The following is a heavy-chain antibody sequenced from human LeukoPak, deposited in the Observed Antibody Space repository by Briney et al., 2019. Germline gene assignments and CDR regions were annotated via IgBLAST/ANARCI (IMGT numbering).Heavy chain of an antibody. Sequence: PSETLSLTCTVSGGSTSSYYWSWIRQPPGKGLEWIGYIYYSGSTNYNPSLKSRVTISVDTSKNQFSLKLSSVTAADTAVYYCAKVVVVPAAMGGSNWFDPWGQGTLVTVSS. CDR3: AKVVVVPAAMGGSNWFDP. J-gene: IGHJ5*02. CDR1: GGSTSSYY. V-gene: IGHV4-59*01. D-gene: IGHD2-2*01. CDR2: IYYSGST.